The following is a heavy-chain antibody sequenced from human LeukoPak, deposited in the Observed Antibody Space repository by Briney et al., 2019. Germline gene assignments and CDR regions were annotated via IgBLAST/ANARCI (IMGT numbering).Heavy chain of an antibody. D-gene: IGHD3-10*01. J-gene: IGHJ5*02. CDR1: GFTFSSYA. CDR3: AKDPEGSPGPGGWFDP. Sequence: GASLRLSCAASGFTFSSYATSWVRQAPGKGLEWVSAISGSGGSTYYADSVKGRFTISRDNSKNTLYLQMNSLRAEDTAVYYCAKDPEGSPGPGGWFDPWGQGTLVTVSS. CDR2: ISGSGGST. V-gene: IGHV3-23*01.